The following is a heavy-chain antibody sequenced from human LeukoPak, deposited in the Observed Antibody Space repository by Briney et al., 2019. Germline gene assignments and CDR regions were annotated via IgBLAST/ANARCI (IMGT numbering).Heavy chain of an antibody. D-gene: IGHD3-10*01. CDR2: IYYSGST. V-gene: IGHV4-39*02. J-gene: IGHJ4*02. CDR1: GGSISSSSYD. Sequence: PSETLSLTCTVSGGSISSSSYDWGWIRQPPGKGLEWIGSIYYSGSTYYNPSLKSRVTISVDTSKNQFSLKLSSVTAADTAVYYCARDSGSGSYADYWGQGTLVTVSS. CDR3: ARDSGSGSYADY.